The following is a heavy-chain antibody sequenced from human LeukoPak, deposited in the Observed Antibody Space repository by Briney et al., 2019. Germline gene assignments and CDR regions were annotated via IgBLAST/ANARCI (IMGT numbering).Heavy chain of an antibody. CDR1: GHTFTGYY. D-gene: IGHD3-22*01. Sequence: ASVKVSCKASGHTFTGYYMHWVRQAPGQGLEWMGWINPNSGGTNYAQKFQGRVTMTRDTSISTAYMELSRLRSDDTAVYYCASLNYYDSSGAYSWGQGTLVTVSS. CDR3: ASLNYYDSSGAYS. V-gene: IGHV1-2*02. J-gene: IGHJ4*02. CDR2: INPNSGGT.